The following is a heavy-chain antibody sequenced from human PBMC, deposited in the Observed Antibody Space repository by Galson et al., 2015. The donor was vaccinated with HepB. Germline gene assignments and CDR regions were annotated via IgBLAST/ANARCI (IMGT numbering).Heavy chain of an antibody. CDR3: TTDASSAYYYGYYYGMDV. J-gene: IGHJ6*02. V-gene: IGHV3-15*01. CDR1: GFTFSNAW. D-gene: IGHD3-22*01. Sequence: SLRLSCAASGFTFSNAWMSWVRQAPGKGPEWVGRIKSKTDGGTTDYAAPVKARFTISRDDSKNTLYLQMNSLKTEDTAVYYCTTDASSAYYYGYYYGMDVWGQGTTVTVSS. CDR2: IKSKTDGGTT.